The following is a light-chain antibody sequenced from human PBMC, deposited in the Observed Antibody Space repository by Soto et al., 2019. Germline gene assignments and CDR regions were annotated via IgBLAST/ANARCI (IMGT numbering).Light chain of an antibody. CDR3: QQTYTAPRT. J-gene: IGKJ1*01. CDR1: QSITIY. CDR2: GAS. Sequence: DIQMTQSPSSLSASVGYRLTITCRASQSITIYLNWYQQQPGKAPRLLIYGASTLQTGVPSRFSGSGSMTDFTLTISDLQPEDFATYYCQQTYTAPRTFGQGTKVDIK. V-gene: IGKV1-39*01.